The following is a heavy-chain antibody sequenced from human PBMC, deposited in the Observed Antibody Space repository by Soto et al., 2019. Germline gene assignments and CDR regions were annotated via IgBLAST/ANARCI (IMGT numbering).Heavy chain of an antibody. V-gene: IGHV4-4*07. J-gene: IGHJ2*01. Sequence: QVQLQESGPGLVKPSETLSLTCTVSGGSISSYYWSWIRQPAGTGLEWIGRIYTSGSTNYNPSLKSRGTMSVDTSKNQFSLKLSSVTAADTAVYYCARDHGDYLYWYFDRWGRGTLVTVSS. CDR1: GGSISSYY. CDR2: IYTSGST. CDR3: ARDHGDYLYWYFDR. D-gene: IGHD4-17*01.